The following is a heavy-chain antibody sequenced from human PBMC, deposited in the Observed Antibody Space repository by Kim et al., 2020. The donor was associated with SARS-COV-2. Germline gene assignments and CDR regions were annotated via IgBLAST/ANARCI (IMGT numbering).Heavy chain of an antibody. CDR3: AKANSSSWGTYDF. Sequence: GGSLRLSCAASGFTFSTCAMNWVRQAPGKGLEWVSATSGSGGNTFYADSVKGRFTISRDNSKNTLYLQMNSLRADDTAVYYCAKANSSSWGTYDFWGQGT. V-gene: IGHV3-23*01. D-gene: IGHD6-6*01. CDR2: TSGSGGNT. J-gene: IGHJ4*02. CDR1: GFTFSTCA.